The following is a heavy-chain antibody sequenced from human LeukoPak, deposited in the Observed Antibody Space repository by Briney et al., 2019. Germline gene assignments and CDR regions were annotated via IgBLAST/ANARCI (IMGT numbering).Heavy chain of an antibody. J-gene: IGHJ3*02. D-gene: IGHD6-13*01. CDR3: ARDRGERGSSWSLPAHGFDI. Sequence: ASVKVSCKVSGYTLTELSMHWVRQAPGKGLEWMGGFDPEDGETIYAQKFQGRVTMTEDTSTDTAYMELSSLRSEDTAVYYCARDRGERGSSWSLPAHGFDIWGQGTMVTVSS. CDR1: GYTLTELS. V-gene: IGHV1-24*01. CDR2: FDPEDGET.